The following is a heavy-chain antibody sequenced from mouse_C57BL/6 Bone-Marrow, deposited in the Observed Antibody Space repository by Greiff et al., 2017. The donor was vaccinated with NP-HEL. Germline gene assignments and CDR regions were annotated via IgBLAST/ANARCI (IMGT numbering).Heavy chain of an antibody. V-gene: IGHV2-2*01. CDR1: GFSLTSYG. D-gene: IGHD3-2*02. CDR2: IWSGGST. J-gene: IGHJ3*01. Sequence: VMLVESGPGLVQPSQSLSITCTVSGFSLTSYGVHWVRQSPGKGLEWLGVIWSGGSTDYNAAFISRLSISKDNSKSQVFFKMNSLQADDTAIYYCARTGRQLRLRSFAYWGQGTLVTVSA. CDR3: ARTGRQLRLRSFAY.